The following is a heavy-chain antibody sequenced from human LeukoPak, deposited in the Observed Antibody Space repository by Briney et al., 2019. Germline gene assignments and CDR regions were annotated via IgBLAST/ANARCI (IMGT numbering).Heavy chain of an antibody. Sequence: PSETLSLTCAVSGGSISSGGYSWSWIRQPPGKGLEWIGYIYHSGSTYYNPSLKSRVTISVDRSKNQFSLKLSSVTAADTAVYYCARGSIFGVVRNWFDPWGQGTLVTVSS. CDR3: ARGSIFGVVRNWFDP. CDR1: GGSISSGGYS. D-gene: IGHD3-3*01. CDR2: IYHSGST. J-gene: IGHJ5*02. V-gene: IGHV4-30-2*01.